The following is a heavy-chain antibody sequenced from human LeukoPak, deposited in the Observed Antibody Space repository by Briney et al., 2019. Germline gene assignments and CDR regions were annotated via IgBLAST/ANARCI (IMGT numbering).Heavy chain of an antibody. CDR3: ARELYCSGGSCYSNDAFDI. D-gene: IGHD2-15*01. CDR2: ISYDGSNK. J-gene: IGHJ3*02. CDR1: GFTFSSYA. V-gene: IGHV3-30-3*01. Sequence: PGGSLRLSCAASGFTFSSYAMHWVRQAPGKGLEWVAVISYDGSNKYYADFVKGRFTISRDNSKNTLYLQMNSLRAEDTAVYYCARELYCSGGSCYSNDAFDIWGQGTMVTVSS.